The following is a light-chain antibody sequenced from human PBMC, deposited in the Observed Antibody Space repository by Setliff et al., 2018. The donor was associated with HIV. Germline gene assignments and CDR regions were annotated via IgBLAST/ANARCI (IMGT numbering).Light chain of an antibody. J-gene: IGLJ1*01. Sequence: ASVSGSPGQSITISCTGTSSDVGGYNYVSWYQQHPGKAPKLMIYEVSNRPSGVSDRFSGSKSGNTASLTISGLQTEDEADYFCSSYTSSSPLDVFGTGTKVTVL. CDR2: EVS. CDR3: SSYTSSSPLDV. CDR1: SSDVGGYNY. V-gene: IGLV2-14*01.